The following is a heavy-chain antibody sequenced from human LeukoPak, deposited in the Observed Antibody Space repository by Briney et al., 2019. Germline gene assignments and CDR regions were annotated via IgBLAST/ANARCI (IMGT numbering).Heavy chain of an antibody. J-gene: IGHJ4*02. D-gene: IGHD6-13*01. CDR2: IIPILGIA. CDR3: AREPTAAGHFDY. CDR1: GGTFSSYA. Sequence: SVKVSCKASGGTFSSYAISWVRQAPGQGLEWMGRIIPILGIANYAQKFQGRVTITADKSTSTAYMELSSLRSEDTAVYYCAREPTAAGHFDYWGQGTLVTVSP. V-gene: IGHV1-69*04.